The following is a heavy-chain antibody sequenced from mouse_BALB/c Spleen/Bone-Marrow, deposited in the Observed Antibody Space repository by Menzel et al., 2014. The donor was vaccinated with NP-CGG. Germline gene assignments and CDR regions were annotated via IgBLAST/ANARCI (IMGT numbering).Heavy chain of an antibody. CDR3: ARDTVITTHWYFDV. CDR1: GFTFTDYY. CDR2: IRNKANGYTT. Sequence: EVQLVESGGGWGQPGGSLRLSCATSGFTFTDYYMSWVRQPPGKALEWLGFIRNKANGYTTEYSASVKGRFTISRDNSQSILYLQMNTLRAEDSATYYCARDTVITTHWYFDVWGAGTTVTVSS. V-gene: IGHV7-3*02. D-gene: IGHD2-4*01. J-gene: IGHJ1*01.